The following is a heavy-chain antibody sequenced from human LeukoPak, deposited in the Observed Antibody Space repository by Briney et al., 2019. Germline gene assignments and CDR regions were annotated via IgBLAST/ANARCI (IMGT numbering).Heavy chain of an antibody. V-gene: IGHV1-24*01. CDR1: GYTLTELS. Sequence: ASVKVSCKVSGYTLTELSMHWVRQAPGKGLERMGGFDPEDGETIYAQKFQGRVSMTEDTSTDTAYMELSSLRSEDTAVYYCATSQAALGASDAFDIWGQGTMVTVSS. CDR3: ATSQAALGASDAFDI. J-gene: IGHJ3*02. CDR2: FDPEDGET. D-gene: IGHD2-15*01.